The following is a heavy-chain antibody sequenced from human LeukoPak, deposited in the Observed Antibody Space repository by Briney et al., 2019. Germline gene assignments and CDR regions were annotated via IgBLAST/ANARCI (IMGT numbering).Heavy chain of an antibody. CDR3: ARENRSTSCCFDY. J-gene: IGHJ4*02. CDR1: GFTFSSYW. D-gene: IGHD2-2*01. Sequence: GGSLRLSCAASGFTFSSYWMSWVRQAPGKGLEWVANIRQDGSEKYYVDSVKGQFTISRDNAKNSLYLQMTSLRAEDTAVYYCARENRSTSCCFDYWGQGTLVTVSS. CDR2: IRQDGSEK. V-gene: IGHV3-7*01.